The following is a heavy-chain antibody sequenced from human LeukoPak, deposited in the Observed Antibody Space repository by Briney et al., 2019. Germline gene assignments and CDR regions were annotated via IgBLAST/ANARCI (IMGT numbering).Heavy chain of an antibody. CDR3: ARELYDSSGYSTNEDY. J-gene: IGHJ4*02. V-gene: IGHV3-7*01. Sequence: PGGSLRLSCAASGFTFSSYWMSWVRQAPGKGLKWVANIKQDGSEKYYVDSVKGRFTISRDNAKNSLYLQMNSLRAEDTAVYYCARELYDSSGYSTNEDYWGQGTLVTVSS. CDR2: IKQDGSEK. CDR1: GFTFSSYW. D-gene: IGHD3-22*01.